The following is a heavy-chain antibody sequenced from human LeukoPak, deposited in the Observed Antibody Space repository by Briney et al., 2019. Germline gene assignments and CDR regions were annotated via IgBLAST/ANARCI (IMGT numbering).Heavy chain of an antibody. CDR1: GGSISSSNYY. D-gene: IGHD3-9*01. J-gene: IGHJ4*02. Sequence: SETLSLTCTVSGGSISSSNYYWSWIRQPPGKGLEWIGEINHSGSTNYNPSLKSRVTISVDTSKNQFSLKLSSVTAADTAVYYCARGAVLTGYSEGSFDYWGQGTLVTVSS. V-gene: IGHV4-39*07. CDR2: INHSGST. CDR3: ARGAVLTGYSEGSFDY.